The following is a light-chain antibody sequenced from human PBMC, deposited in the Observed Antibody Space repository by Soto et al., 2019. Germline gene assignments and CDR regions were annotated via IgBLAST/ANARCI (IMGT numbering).Light chain of an antibody. Sequence: DIQMTQSPSSLSASIGDRVTITCRASQSISNFLNWYQQKPGKTPKLMIYAASTLQSGVPSRFSGSGSGAEFTLSISSLQPESFAAYYCQPTFSTPWTFGQGTKVEI. J-gene: IGKJ1*01. CDR2: AAS. CDR3: QPTFSTPWT. V-gene: IGKV1-39*01. CDR1: QSISNF.